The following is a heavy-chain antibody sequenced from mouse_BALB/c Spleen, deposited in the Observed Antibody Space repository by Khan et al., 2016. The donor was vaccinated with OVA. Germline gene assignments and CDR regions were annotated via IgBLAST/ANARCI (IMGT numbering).Heavy chain of an antibody. J-gene: IGHJ3*01. D-gene: IGHD2-14*01. CDR1: GYTFTTYT. Sequence: VQLQQSGAELARPGASVKMSCKASGYTFTTYTIHWVKQRPGQGLEWIGYIIPSTDYTTYNQKFKDKATLTADKSSSTAYMQLSSLTSDDSAVYYSAKEGAYYRSDGWFAYWGQGTLVTVSA. CDR3: AKEGAYYRSDGWFAY. V-gene: IGHV1-4*01. CDR2: IIPSTDYT.